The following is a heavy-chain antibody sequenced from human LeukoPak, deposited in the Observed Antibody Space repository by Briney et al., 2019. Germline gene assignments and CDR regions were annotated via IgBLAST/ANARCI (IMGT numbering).Heavy chain of an antibody. CDR3: ARDKWDSGSHGFDY. CDR2: INPNSGAT. CDR1: GYTFTGYY. V-gene: IGHV1-2*02. D-gene: IGHD1-26*01. Sequence: ASVKVSCKASGYTFTGYYIHWVRQAPGRGLEWMGWINPNSGATNYAHKFQGRVTMTRGTSISTAYMDLSSLRSDDTAVYYCARDKWDSGSHGFDYWGQGTLVTVSS. J-gene: IGHJ4*02.